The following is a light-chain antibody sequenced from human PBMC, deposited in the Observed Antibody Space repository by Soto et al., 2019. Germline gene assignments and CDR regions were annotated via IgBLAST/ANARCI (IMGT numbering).Light chain of an antibody. J-gene: IGKJ1*01. V-gene: IGKV1-5*03. Sequence: DIQMTQSPSTLSASVGDRVTITCRARQSISDSLAWYQQKPGKAPKLLIYEASNLKSGVASRFSGSGSAKEYTLTISSLQPDDFANYYCQQYNGYWTFGQGTKVEIK. CDR3: QQYNGYWT. CDR2: EAS. CDR1: QSISDS.